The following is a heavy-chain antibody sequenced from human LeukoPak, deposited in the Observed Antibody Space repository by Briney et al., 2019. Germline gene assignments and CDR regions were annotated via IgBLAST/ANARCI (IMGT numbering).Heavy chain of an antibody. V-gene: IGHV1-2*02. D-gene: IGHD5-12*01. CDR2: INPNSGGT. Sequence: ASVKVSCKASGYTFTGYYMHWVRQAPGQGLEWMGWINPNSGGTNYAQKLQGRVTMTTDTSTSTAYMELRSLRSDDTAVYYCARDYLRSAAWFDPWGQGTLVTVSS. CDR3: ARDYLRSAAWFDP. CDR1: GYTFTGYY. J-gene: IGHJ5*02.